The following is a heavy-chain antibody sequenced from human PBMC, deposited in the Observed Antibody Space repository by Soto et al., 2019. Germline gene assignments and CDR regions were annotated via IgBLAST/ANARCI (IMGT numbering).Heavy chain of an antibody. J-gene: IGHJ5*01. CDR3: AQENIFSGWFES. V-gene: IGHV4-59*01. CDR1: GGSIINSY. Sequence: PSETLSLTCTVSGGSIINSYWSWVRQPPGRGLEWITYTSHRGGTDYNPSLKGRATISLDTSKNQFSLRLSSVTTADTAVYYCAQENIFSGWFESWGQGALVTVSS. D-gene: IGHD3-3*02. CDR2: TSHRGGT.